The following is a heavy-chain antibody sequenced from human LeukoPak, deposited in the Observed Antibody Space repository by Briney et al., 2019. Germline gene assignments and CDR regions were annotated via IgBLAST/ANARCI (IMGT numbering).Heavy chain of an antibody. D-gene: IGHD3-22*01. CDR3: ARAPSEIGGYYPEYFRH. CDR1: GFTFSSYW. Sequence: GGSLRLSCAASGFTFSSYWMHWVRQAPGKGLVWVSRIKSDGKTNYADSVKGRFTISRDNAKNTVSLQMNSLRAEDPGVYYCARAPSEIGGYYPEYFRHWGQGTLVTVSS. CDR2: IKSDGKT. J-gene: IGHJ1*01. V-gene: IGHV3-74*01.